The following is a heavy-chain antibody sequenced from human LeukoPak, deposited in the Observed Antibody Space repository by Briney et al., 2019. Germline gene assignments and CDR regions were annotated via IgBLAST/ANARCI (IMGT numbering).Heavy chain of an antibody. J-gene: IGHJ6*03. CDR1: GYSFTSYW. V-gene: IGHV5-51*01. Sequence: GESLKISCKGSGYSFTSYWIGWVRQMPGKGLEWMGIIYPGDSDTRYSPSFQGQVTISADKSISTAYLQWSSLKASDTAMYYCARLDPGSYYPDYYYYYMDVWGKGTTVTVSS. CDR3: ARLDPGSYYPDYYYYYMDV. D-gene: IGHD3-10*01. CDR2: IYPGDSDT.